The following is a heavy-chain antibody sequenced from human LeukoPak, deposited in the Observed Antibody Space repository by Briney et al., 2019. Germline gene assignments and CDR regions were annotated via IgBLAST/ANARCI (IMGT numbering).Heavy chain of an antibody. CDR3: ARGPRMTTIFGVVIMGLDY. J-gene: IGHJ4*02. D-gene: IGHD3-3*01. CDR1: GVSFSGYY. V-gene: IGHV4-34*01. Sequence: PSETLSLTCAVYGVSFSGYYWSWIRQPPGKGLEWIGEINHSGSTNYNPSLKSRVTLSVDTSKNQFSLKLSSVTAADTAVYYCARGPRMTTIFGVVIMGLDYWGQGTLVTVSS. CDR2: INHSGST.